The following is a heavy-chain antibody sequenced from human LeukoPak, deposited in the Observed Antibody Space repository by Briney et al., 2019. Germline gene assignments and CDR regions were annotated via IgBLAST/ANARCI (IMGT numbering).Heavy chain of an antibody. Sequence: GGSLRLSCSASGFTFNRFYLHWVRQAPGKGLEWVSSISSSSSYIYYADSVKGRFTISRDNAKNSLYLQMNSLRAEDTAVYYCAGGKPFGYWGQGTLVTVSS. V-gene: IGHV3-21*01. J-gene: IGHJ4*02. CDR3: AGGKPFGY. D-gene: IGHD3-16*01. CDR1: GFTFNRFY. CDR2: ISSSSSYI.